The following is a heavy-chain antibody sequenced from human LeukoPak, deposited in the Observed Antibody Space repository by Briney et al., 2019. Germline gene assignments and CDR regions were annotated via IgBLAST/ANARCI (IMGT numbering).Heavy chain of an antibody. J-gene: IGHJ5*02. V-gene: IGHV4-61*02. CDR3: AREPDQYYYDSSGYFSYNWFDP. CDR2: IYTSGST. D-gene: IGHD3-22*01. Sequence: PSETLSLPCTVSGGSISSGSYYWSWIRQPAGKGLEWIGRIYTSGSTNYNPPLKSRVTISVDTSKNQFSLKLSSVTAADTAVYYCAREPDQYYYDSSGYFSYNWFDPWGQGTLVTVSS. CDR1: GGSISSGSYY.